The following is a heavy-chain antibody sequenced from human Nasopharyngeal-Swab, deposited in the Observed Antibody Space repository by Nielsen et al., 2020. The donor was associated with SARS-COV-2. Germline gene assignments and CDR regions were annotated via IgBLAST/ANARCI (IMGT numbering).Heavy chain of an antibody. CDR1: GFTFSSYG. Sequence: GGSLRLSCAASGFTFSSYGMHWVRQAPGKGLEWVAVISYDGSNKYYADSVKGRFTIFRDNSKNTLYLQMNSLRAEDTAVYYCAHNRIGYYYYMDVWGKGTTVTVSS. V-gene: IGHV3-30*03. CDR2: ISYDGSNK. J-gene: IGHJ6*03. CDR3: AHNRIGYYYYMDV. D-gene: IGHD1-1*01.